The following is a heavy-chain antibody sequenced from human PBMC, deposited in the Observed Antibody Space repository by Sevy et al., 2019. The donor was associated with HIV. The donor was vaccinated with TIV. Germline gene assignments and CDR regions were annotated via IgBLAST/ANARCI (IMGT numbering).Heavy chain of an antibody. D-gene: IGHD4-17*01. CDR3: ARDLINYGDYTQTNFDY. V-gene: IGHV3-48*03. CDR1: GFTFSSYE. CDR2: ISSSGSTI. J-gene: IGHJ4*02. Sequence: GGSLRLSCAASGFTFSSYEMNWVRQAPGKGLEWVSYISSSGSTIYYADSVKGRFTISRDNAKNSLYLQMNSLRAEDTAVYYRARDLINYGDYTQTNFDYWGQGTLVTVSS.